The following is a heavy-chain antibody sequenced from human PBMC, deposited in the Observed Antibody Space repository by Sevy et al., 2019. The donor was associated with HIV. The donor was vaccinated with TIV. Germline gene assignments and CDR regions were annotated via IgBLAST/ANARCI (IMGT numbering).Heavy chain of an antibody. D-gene: IGHD6-13*01. J-gene: IGHJ4*02. V-gene: IGHV3-30*02. CDR1: EFTFSYSG. Sequence: GGSLRLSCTTSEFTFSYSGRHWVRQAPGKGLEWVTFIQYDGRNTHYADSVKGRFTISRDNSKNMLYLQMNSLRGDDTAVYYCAKNTAAVGTGGFDYWGQGALVTVSS. CDR2: IQYDGRNT. CDR3: AKNTAAVGTGGFDY.